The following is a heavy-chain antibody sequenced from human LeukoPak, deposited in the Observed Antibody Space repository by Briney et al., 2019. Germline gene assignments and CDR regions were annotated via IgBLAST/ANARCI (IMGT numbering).Heavy chain of an antibody. CDR2: IYPGDSDT. Sequence: GESLKISCKGSGYSFTSYWIGWVRQMPGKGLEWMGIIYPGDSDTRYGPSFQGQVTISADKSISTAYLQWSSLKASDTAMYYCARHMESGDSSSGFDPWGQGTLVTVSS. CDR3: ARHMESGDSSSGFDP. D-gene: IGHD4-17*01. V-gene: IGHV5-51*01. J-gene: IGHJ5*02. CDR1: GYSFTSYW.